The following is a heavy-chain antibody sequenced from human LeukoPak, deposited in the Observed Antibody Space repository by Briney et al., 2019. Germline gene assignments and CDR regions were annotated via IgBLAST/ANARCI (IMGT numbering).Heavy chain of an antibody. CDR3: ARRPGN. J-gene: IGHJ4*02. CDR2: IYSGGAI. V-gene: IGHV3-53*01. D-gene: IGHD1-14*01. Sequence: PGGSLRLSCVASGFAVGRNYMSWVRQAPGKGLECVSLIYSGGAIRYADFVKGRFTISRDSSKNTLFLQMNDLTVEDTARYYCARRPGNWGQGILVTVSS. CDR1: GFAVGRNY.